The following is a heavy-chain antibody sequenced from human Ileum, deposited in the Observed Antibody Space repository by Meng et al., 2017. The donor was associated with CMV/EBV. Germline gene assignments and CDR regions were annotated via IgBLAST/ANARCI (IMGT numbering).Heavy chain of an antibody. Sequence: GESLKISCAASGFMFSSHAMTWVRQDPGKGLEWVSAISASGATTYYADSVRGRFTISRDNSKNSLSLQMNNLRGEDAAVYYCARGYGPAAIIDFWGQGTLVTVSS. J-gene: IGHJ4*02. CDR2: ISASGATT. D-gene: IGHD2-2*01. CDR3: ARGYGPAAIIDF. V-gene: IGHV3-23*01. CDR1: GFMFSSHA.